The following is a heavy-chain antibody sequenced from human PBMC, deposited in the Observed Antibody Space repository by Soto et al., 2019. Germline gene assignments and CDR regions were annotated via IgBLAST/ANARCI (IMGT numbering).Heavy chain of an antibody. V-gene: IGHV1-2*02. J-gene: IGHJ4*02. CDR3: ARQSCGSTSCFYDY. Sequence: ASVKVSCKTSEYTFTDNYIYWIRQAPGQGLEWMGWLNPNSGATDFAQRFQGRVTLTSDTSISTAYMELNRLTSDDTAVFYCARQSCGSTSCFYDYWGPGTLVTVPS. CDR1: EYTFTDNY. CDR2: LNPNSGAT. D-gene: IGHD2-2*01.